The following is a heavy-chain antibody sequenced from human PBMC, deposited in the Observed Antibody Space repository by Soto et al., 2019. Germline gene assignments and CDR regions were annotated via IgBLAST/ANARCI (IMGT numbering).Heavy chain of an antibody. CDR2: INPNSGGT. V-gene: IGHV1-2*02. J-gene: IGHJ4*02. CDR3: ARGRWGIAAAGTTRLDY. Sequence: QVQLVQSGAEVKKPGASVKVSCKASGYTFTGYYMHWVRQAPGQGREWMGWINPNSGGTNYAQKFQGRVTMTRDTSISTAYMELSRLRSDDTAVYYCARGRWGIAAAGTTRLDYWGQGTLVTVSS. D-gene: IGHD6-13*01. CDR1: GYTFTGYY.